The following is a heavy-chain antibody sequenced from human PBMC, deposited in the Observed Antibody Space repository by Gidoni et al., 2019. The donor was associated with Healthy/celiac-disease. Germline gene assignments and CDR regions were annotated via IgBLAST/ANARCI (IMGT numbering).Heavy chain of an antibody. CDR1: GFTFSSYA. V-gene: IGHV3-64D*06. D-gene: IGHD2-2*02. Sequence: EVQLVESGGGLVQPGGSLRLSCSASGFTFSSYAMHWVRQAPGKGLEYVSAISSNGGSTYYADSVKGRFTISRDNSKNTLYLQMSSLRAEDTAVYYCVKDQNIVVVPAAIPSWFDPWGQGTLVTVSS. J-gene: IGHJ5*02. CDR3: VKDQNIVVVPAAIPSWFDP. CDR2: ISSNGGST.